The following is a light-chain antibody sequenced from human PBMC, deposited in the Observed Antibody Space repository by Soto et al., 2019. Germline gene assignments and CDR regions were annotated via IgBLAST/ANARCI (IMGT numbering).Light chain of an antibody. CDR2: WSS. J-gene: IGKJ2*01. CDR1: QSVLYTSNNRDH. CDR3: QQSYSTPYT. V-gene: IGKV4-1*01. Sequence: DIVMTQSPDSLAVSLGERATINCKSSQSVLYTSNNRDHLAWYQQKPGQPPKLIIYWSSTRESGVPDRFSGSGSGTDFTLTISSLQAEDVAVYYCQQSYSTPYTFGQGTKLQIK.